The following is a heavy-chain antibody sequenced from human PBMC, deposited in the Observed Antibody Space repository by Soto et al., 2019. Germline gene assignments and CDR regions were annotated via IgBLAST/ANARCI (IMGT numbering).Heavy chain of an antibody. Sequence: EVQLLESGGGLVQPGGSLRLSCAASGFTFSSYAMSWVRQAPGKGLEWVSAISGSGGSTYYADSVKGRFTISRDNSKNTRYLQMNSLRAEDTAVYYFAKDIGDYGNFDYWGQGTLVTVSS. CDR3: AKDIGDYGNFDY. CDR2: ISGSGGST. D-gene: IGHD4-17*01. J-gene: IGHJ4*02. CDR1: GFTFSSYA. V-gene: IGHV3-23*01.